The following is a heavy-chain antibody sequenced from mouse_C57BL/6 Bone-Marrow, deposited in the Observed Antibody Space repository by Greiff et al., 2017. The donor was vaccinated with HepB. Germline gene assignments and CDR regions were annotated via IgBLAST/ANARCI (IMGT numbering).Heavy chain of an antibody. CDR2: IDPETGGT. Sequence: QVHVKQSGAELVRPGASVTLSCKASGYTFTDYEMHWVKQTPVHGLEWIGAIDPETGGTAYNQKFKGKAILTADKSSSTAYMELRSLTSEDSAVYYCTRRRLVGFDYWGQGTTLTVSS. CDR3: TRRRLVGFDY. D-gene: IGHD1-3*01. CDR1: GYTFTDYE. V-gene: IGHV1-15*01. J-gene: IGHJ2*01.